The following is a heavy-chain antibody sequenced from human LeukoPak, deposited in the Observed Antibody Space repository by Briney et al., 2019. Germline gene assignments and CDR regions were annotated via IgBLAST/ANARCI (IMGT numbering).Heavy chain of an antibody. V-gene: IGHV3-74*01. CDR1: GFTFSNYC. CDR2: ICPDGTVT. J-gene: IGHJ4*02. CDR3: VRDFRSADY. Sequence: GGSLTLSCAASGFTFSNYCMHWVRQIPGKELVWVSRICPDGTVTDYADSVKGRFTISRYNAKNMVFLQMNSLSADDTAVYYCVRDFRSADYWGQGILVTVSS.